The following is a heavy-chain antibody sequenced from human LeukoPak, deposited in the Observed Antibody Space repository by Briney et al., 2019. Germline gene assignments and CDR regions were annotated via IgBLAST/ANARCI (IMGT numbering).Heavy chain of an antibody. CDR1: GGSISSGGYY. CDR2: ICTSGST. CDR3: ARNGEYSTSRYFDY. D-gene: IGHD6-6*01. J-gene: IGHJ4*02. Sequence: SQTLSLTCTVSGGSISSGGYYWSWIRQPAGKGLEWIGRICTSGSTNYSPSLKSRVTISIDTSKNQFSLKLSSVTAADTAVYYCARNGEYSTSRYFDYWGQGTLVIVSS. V-gene: IGHV4-61*02.